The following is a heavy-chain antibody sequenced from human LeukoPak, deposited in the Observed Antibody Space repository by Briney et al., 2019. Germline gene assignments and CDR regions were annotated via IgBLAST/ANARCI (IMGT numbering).Heavy chain of an antibody. CDR3: ARANFLYCSSTTCLFDY. D-gene: IGHD2-2*01. V-gene: IGHV1-24*01. CDR1: GYTLTELS. Sequence: ASVKVSCKVSGYTLTELSMHWVRQAPGKGLEWMGGFDPEDGETNYAQKFQGRVTMTRDTSISTAHMEVSRLRSDDTAVYYCARANFLYCSSTTCLFDYWGQGTLVTVSS. J-gene: IGHJ4*02. CDR2: FDPEDGET.